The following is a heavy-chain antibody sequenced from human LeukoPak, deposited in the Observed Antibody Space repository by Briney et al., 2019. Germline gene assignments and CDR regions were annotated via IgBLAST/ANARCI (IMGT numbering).Heavy chain of an antibody. Sequence: GGSLRLSCAASGFTFSSYSMNWVRQAPGKGLEWVSAISGSGGSTYYADSVKGRFTISRDNSKNTLYLQMNSLKTEDTAVYYCTRLATGIVGATTAYWGQGTLVTVSS. V-gene: IGHV3-23*01. CDR1: GFTFSSYS. D-gene: IGHD1-26*01. CDR3: TRLATGIVGATTAY. CDR2: ISGSGGST. J-gene: IGHJ4*02.